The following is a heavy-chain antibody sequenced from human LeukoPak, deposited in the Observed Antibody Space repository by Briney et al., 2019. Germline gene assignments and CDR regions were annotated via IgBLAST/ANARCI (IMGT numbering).Heavy chain of an antibody. Sequence: GGSLRLSCAASGFTFTNYGMHWVRQAPGKGLEGVAVEWFDGTNKYYADSVKGRFTISRDNSKNTVYLQMNSLRAEDTAVYYCARDSGYCSSTGCYVHYFDYWGQGTLVTVSS. J-gene: IGHJ4*02. V-gene: IGHV3-33*01. CDR2: EWFDGTNK. CDR1: GFTFTNYG. CDR3: ARDSGYCSSTGCYVHYFDY. D-gene: IGHD2-2*01.